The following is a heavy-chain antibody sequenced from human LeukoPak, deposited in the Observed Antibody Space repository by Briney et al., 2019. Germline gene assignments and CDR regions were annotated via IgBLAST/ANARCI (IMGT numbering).Heavy chain of an antibody. CDR1: GGSLSSGGYS. J-gene: IGHJ2*01. CDR2: IYHSGST. CDR3: ARAANDILTGYFNTYWYFDL. D-gene: IGHD3-9*01. V-gene: IGHV4-30-2*01. Sequence: SETLSLTCAVSGGSLSSGGYSGRWIRQPPGKGLGCIGYIYHSGSTYYNPALKSRVTISVDRSKNQFSLKLSSVTAADTAVYYCARAANDILTGYFNTYWYFDLWGRGTLVTVSS.